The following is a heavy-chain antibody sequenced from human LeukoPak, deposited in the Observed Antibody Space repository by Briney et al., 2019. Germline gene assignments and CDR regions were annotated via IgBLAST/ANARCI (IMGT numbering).Heavy chain of an antibody. D-gene: IGHD3-10*01. CDR1: GFSFSTNW. J-gene: IGHJ6*03. CDR2: IYPGDSDT. V-gene: IGHV5-51*01. Sequence: RGESLKISCKGSGFSFSTNWIGWVRQMPGKGLEWMGIIYPGDSDTRYSPSFQGQVTISADKSISTAYLQWSSLKASDTAMYYCATHLYGSGSQETMDVWGKGTTVTVSS. CDR3: ATHLYGSGSQETMDV.